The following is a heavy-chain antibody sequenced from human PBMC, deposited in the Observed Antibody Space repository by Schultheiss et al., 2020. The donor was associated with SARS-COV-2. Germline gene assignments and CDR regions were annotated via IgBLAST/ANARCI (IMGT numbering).Heavy chain of an antibody. CDR1: GYTLTELS. V-gene: IGHV1-24*01. D-gene: IGHD3-22*01. J-gene: IGHJ4*02. CDR2: FDPEDGET. Sequence: ASVKVPCKVSGYTLTELSMHWVRQAPGKGLEWMGGFDPEDGETIYAQKFQGRVTMTEDTSTDTAYMELSSLRSEDTAVYYCATGGGDDYDSSGWNNFDYWGQGTLVTVSS. CDR3: ATGGGDDYDSSGWNNFDY.